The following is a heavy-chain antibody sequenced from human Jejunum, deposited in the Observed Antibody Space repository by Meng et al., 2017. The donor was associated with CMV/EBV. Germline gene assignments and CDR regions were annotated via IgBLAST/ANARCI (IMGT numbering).Heavy chain of an antibody. J-gene: IGHJ4*02. V-gene: IGHV3-21*01. CDR1: GLTFSTYA. CDR3: ASPYDSSGYYSGY. D-gene: IGHD3-22*01. CDR2: ISSSSSYI. Sequence: SGLTFSTYAMNWVRQAPGKGLEWVSCISSSSSYIYYADSVKGRFTISRDNAQNSLYLQMNSLRVEDTAVYYCASPYDSSGYYSGYWGQGTLVTVSS.